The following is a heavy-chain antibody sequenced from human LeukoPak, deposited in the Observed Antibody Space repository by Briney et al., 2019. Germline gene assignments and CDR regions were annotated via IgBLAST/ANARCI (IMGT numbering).Heavy chain of an antibody. Sequence: NPSETLSLTCTVSGYSISSGYYWGWIRQPPGKGLEWIGNIYHSGSTYYNPSLKSRVTISVDTSKNQVSLKMSSVTAADTAVYYCARVGVSNYYYFYYMDVWGKGTTVTVSS. CDR2: IYHSGST. J-gene: IGHJ6*03. V-gene: IGHV4-38-2*02. CDR1: GYSISSGYY. CDR3: ARVGVSNYYYFYYMDV. D-gene: IGHD3-10*01.